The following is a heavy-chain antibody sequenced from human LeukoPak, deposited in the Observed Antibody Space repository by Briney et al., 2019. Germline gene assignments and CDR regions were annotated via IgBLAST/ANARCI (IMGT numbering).Heavy chain of an antibody. J-gene: IGHJ6*03. V-gene: IGHV1-2*06. CDR3: ARDSLLGDYYYMDV. D-gene: IGHD3-10*01. Sequence: GASVKVSCKASGYTFTGYYMHWLRQAPGQRLEWMGRINPNSGGTNYAQKFQGRVTMTRDTSISTAYMELSRLRSDDTAVYYCARDSLLGDYYYMDVWGKGTTVTVSS. CDR1: GYTFTGYY. CDR2: INPNSGGT.